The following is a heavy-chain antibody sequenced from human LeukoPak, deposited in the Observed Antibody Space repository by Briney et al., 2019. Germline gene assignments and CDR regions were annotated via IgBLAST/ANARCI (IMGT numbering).Heavy chain of an antibody. CDR1: GYSFTSYW. J-gene: IGHJ4*02. Sequence: GESLKISCKGSGYSFTSYWIGWVRQMPGKGLEWMGIIYPGDSDTRYSPSFQGQVTISADKSISTAYLQWSSLKASDTAMYYCASKGQHCSGGSCYFLNWGQGTLVTVSS. CDR3: ASKGQHCSGGSCYFLN. V-gene: IGHV5-51*01. CDR2: IYPGDSDT. D-gene: IGHD2-15*01.